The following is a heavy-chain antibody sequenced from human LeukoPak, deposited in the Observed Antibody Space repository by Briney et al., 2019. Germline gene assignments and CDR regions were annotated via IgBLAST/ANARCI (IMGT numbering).Heavy chain of an antibody. CDR1: GYSISSGYY. J-gene: IGHJ4*02. Sequence: TSETLSLTCTVSGYSISSGYYWGWIRQPPGKGLEWIGSIYHSGSTYYNPSLKSRVTISVDTSKNQFSLKLSSVTAADTAVYYCARLRAGRTHFVDYWGQGTLVTVSS. CDR3: ARLRAGRTHFVDY. D-gene: IGHD6-19*01. CDR2: IYHSGST. V-gene: IGHV4-38-2*02.